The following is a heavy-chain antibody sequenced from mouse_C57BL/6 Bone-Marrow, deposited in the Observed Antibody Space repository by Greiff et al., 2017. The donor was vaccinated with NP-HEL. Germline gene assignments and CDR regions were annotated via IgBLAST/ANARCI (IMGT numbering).Heavy chain of an antibody. J-gene: IGHJ4*01. Sequence: EVQVVESGAERGRPGASVKLSCTASGFNIKDDYMHWVKQRPEQGLEWIGWIDPENGDTEYASKFQGKATITADTSSNTAYLQLSSLTSEETAVYYCTMYDYDGYYYAMDYWGQGTSVTVSS. CDR1: GFNIKDDY. D-gene: IGHD2-4*01. V-gene: IGHV14-4*01. CDR2: IDPENGDT. CDR3: TMYDYDGYYYAMDY.